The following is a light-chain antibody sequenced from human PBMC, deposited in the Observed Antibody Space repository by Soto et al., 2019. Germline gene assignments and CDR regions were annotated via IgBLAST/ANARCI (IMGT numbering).Light chain of an antibody. CDR3: QQYGSSPWT. Sequence: EIVLAQSPGTLSLSPGERATLSCRASQTVRSNYLAWYQQRPGQAPRLLIYGASSRATGIPDRFSGSASRTDFTLTISRLEPEDFAVYYCQQYGSSPWTFGQGTKV. V-gene: IGKV3-20*01. CDR2: GAS. CDR1: QTVRSNY. J-gene: IGKJ1*01.